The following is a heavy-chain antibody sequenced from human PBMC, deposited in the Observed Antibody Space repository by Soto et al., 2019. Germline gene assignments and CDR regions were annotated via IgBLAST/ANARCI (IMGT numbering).Heavy chain of an antibody. CDR3: AKVSRIAVAGSDAFDI. Sequence: GGSLRLSCAASGFTFSSYGMHWVRQAPGKGLEWVAVISYDGSNKYYADSVKGRFTISRDNSKNTLYLQMNSLRAEDTAVYYCAKVSRIAVAGSDAFDIWGQGTMVTVSS. J-gene: IGHJ3*02. CDR2: ISYDGSNK. V-gene: IGHV3-30*18. CDR1: GFTFSSYG. D-gene: IGHD6-19*01.